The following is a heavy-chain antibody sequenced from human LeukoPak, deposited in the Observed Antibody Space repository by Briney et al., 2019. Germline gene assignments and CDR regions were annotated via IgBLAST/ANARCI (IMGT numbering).Heavy chain of an antibody. J-gene: IGHJ5*02. CDR2: IIPIFGTA. CDR1: GGTFSSYA. V-gene: IGHV1-69*13. D-gene: IGHD2-15*01. Sequence: EASVKVSCKASGGTFSSYAISWVRQAPGQGLEWMGGIIPIFGTANYAQKFQGRVTITADESTSTAYMELSSLRSEDTAVYYCARDCSGGSCYSEVGWFDPWGQGTLVTVSS. CDR3: ARDCSGGSCYSEVGWFDP.